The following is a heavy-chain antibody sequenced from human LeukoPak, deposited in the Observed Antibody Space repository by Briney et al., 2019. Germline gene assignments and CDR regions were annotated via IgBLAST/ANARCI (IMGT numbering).Heavy chain of an antibody. CDR2: IKSDGSDK. V-gene: IGHV3-7*05. D-gene: IGHD3-10*01. J-gene: IGHJ4*02. CDR3: AKDRGY. Sequence: GGSLRLSCAASGFTFSSYWMDWVRQAPGKGLEWVAIIKSDGSDKYYVDSVKGRFTVSKDNAKNSLYLQMNSLRAEDTAVYYCAKDRGYWGQGTLVTVSS. CDR1: GFTFSSYW.